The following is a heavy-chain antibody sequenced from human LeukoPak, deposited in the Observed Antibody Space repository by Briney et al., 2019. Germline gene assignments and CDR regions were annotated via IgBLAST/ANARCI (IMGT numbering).Heavy chain of an antibody. CDR3: ARDSRGIQFDY. CDR1: GFTFSSYG. J-gene: IGHJ4*02. V-gene: IGHV3-23*01. Sequence: GGSLRLSCAASGFTFSSYGMNWVRQAPGKGLEWVSGIVHSGGTTYYADSVKGRFTVSRDNSKNRLYLQMNSLRADDTAVYYCARDSRGIQFDYWGQGTLVTVSS. D-gene: IGHD5-18*01. CDR2: IVHSGGTT.